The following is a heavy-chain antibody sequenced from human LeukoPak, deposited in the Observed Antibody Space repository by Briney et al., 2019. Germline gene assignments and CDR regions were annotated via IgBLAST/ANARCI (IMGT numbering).Heavy chain of an antibody. J-gene: IGHJ4*02. V-gene: IGHV1-69*05. CDR2: IIPIFGTA. CDR1: GGTCSSYA. CDR3: AREDGGSGSYFDFDY. D-gene: IGHD3-10*01. Sequence: ASVKVSCKASGGTCSSYAISWVRQAPGQGLEWMGGIIPIFGTANYAQKFQGRVTITTDESTSTAYMELSSLRSEDTAVYYCAREDGGSGSYFDFDYWGQGTLVTVSS.